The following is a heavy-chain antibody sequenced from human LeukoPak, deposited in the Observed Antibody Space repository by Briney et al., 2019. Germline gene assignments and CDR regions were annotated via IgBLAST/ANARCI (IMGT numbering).Heavy chain of an antibody. CDR2: IIPIFGTA. J-gene: IGHJ6*03. CDR1: GGTFSSYA. Sequence: ASVKVSCKASGGTFSSYAISWVRQAPGQGLEWMGGIIPIFGTANYAQKFQGRVTITADESTSTAYMELSSLRSEDTAVYYCAGVAKTGGWYYYYYMDVWGKGTTVTISS. D-gene: IGHD2-15*01. V-gene: IGHV1-69*13. CDR3: AGVAKTGGWYYYYYMDV.